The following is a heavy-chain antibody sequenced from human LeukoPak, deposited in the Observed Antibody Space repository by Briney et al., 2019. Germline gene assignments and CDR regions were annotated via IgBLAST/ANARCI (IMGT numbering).Heavy chain of an antibody. Sequence: ASVKVSCKASGYTFTSYDINWVRQAPGQGLEWMGWMNPNSGNTGYAHKFQGRVTMTRNTSISTAYMELSSLRSEDTAVYYCARSLLWFGELLNYYYYMDVWGKGTTVTISS. CDR2: MNPNSGNT. CDR1: GYTFTSYD. V-gene: IGHV1-8*01. CDR3: ARSLLWFGELLNYYYYMDV. D-gene: IGHD3-10*01. J-gene: IGHJ6*03.